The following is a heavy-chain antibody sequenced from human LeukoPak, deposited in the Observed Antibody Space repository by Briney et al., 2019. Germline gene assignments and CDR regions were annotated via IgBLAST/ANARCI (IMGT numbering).Heavy chain of an antibody. CDR3: ARVLGYSSSWYPGLHNWFDP. D-gene: IGHD6-13*01. CDR2: IYYSGST. V-gene: IGHV4-61*01. CDR1: GYSISSGYY. J-gene: IGHJ5*02. Sequence: PSETLSLTCTVSGYSISSGYYWGWIRQPPGKGLEWIGYIYYSGSTNYNPSLKSRVTISVDTSKNQFSLKLSSVTAADTAVYYCARVLGYSSSWYPGLHNWFDPWGQGTLVTVSS.